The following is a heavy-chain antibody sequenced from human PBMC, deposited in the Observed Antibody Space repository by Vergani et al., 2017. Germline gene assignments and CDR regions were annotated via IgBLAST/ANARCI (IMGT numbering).Heavy chain of an antibody. Sequence: QVQLVQSGAEVKKPGASVKVSCKASGYTFTSYDINWVRQATGQGLEWMGWMNPNSGNTGYAQKLQGRVTMTTDTSTSTAYMELRSLRSDDTAVYYCARVPRGYSYGLRWFDPWGQGTLVTVSS. CDR3: ARVPRGYSYGLRWFDP. V-gene: IGHV1-8*02. CDR1: GYTFTSYD. J-gene: IGHJ5*02. D-gene: IGHD5-18*01. CDR2: MNPNSGNT.